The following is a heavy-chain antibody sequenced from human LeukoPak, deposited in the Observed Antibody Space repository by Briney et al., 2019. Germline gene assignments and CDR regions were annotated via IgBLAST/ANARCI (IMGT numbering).Heavy chain of an antibody. CDR2: IYPGDSDP. D-gene: IGHD5-24*01. J-gene: IGHJ5*02. V-gene: IGHV5-51*01. CDR3: ARRVEMATIRSSWFDP. CDR1: GYSFTSYW. Sequence: GESLKISCKGSGYSFTSYWIGWVRQMPGKGLEWMGIIYPGDSDPRYSPSFQGQVTISADKSISTAYLQWSSLKASDTAMYYCARRVEMATIRSSWFDPWGQGTLVTVSS.